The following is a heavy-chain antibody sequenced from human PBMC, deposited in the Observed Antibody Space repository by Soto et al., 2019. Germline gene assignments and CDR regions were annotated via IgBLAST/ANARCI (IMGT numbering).Heavy chain of an antibody. CDR2: ISSASDYS. CDR1: GFTFGDYY. D-gene: IGHD4-4*01. Sequence: GGSLRLSCTASGFTFGDYYMSWIRQAPGKGLEWISYISSASDYSTYADSVKGRFTISRDNSKNSLYLQLNNVRPDDTALYFCARHDYSNENWFDTWGLGTAVTVSS. V-gene: IGHV3-11*06. J-gene: IGHJ5*02. CDR3: ARHDYSNENWFDT.